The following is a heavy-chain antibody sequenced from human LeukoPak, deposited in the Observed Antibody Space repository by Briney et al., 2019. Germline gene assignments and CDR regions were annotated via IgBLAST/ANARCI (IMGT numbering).Heavy chain of an antibody. CDR2: INPNSGGT. J-gene: IGHJ4*02. CDR3: ARTEAPNYYGSGSSPFDY. CDR1: GYTLTGYY. D-gene: IGHD3-10*01. V-gene: IGHV1-2*02. Sequence: ASVKVSCKASGYTLTGYYMHWVRQAPGQGLEWMGWINPNSGGTNYAQKFQGRVTMTRDTSISTAYMELSRLRSDDTAVYYCARTEAPNYYGSGSSPFDYWGRGTLVTVSS.